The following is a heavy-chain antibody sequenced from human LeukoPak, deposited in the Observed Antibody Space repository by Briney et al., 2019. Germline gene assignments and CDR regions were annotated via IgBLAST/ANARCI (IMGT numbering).Heavy chain of an antibody. D-gene: IGHD6-6*01. CDR1: EFAFSTYN. CDR3: AKLRGAARLPDY. CDR2: ISGSGGSS. Sequence: GGSLRLSCAASEFAFSTYNMNWVRQAPGKGLEWVSVISGSGGSSYYADSVKGRFTISRDNSKNTLYLQMNSLRAEDTAVYYCAKLRGAARLPDYWGQGTLVTVSS. J-gene: IGHJ4*02. V-gene: IGHV3-23*01.